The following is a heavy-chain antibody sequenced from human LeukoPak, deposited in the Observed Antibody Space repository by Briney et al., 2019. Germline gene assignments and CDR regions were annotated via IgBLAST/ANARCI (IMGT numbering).Heavy chain of an antibody. CDR1: GFTFSTHY. V-gene: IGHV3-72*01. Sequence: GGSLRLSCAASGFTFSTHYMDWVRQAPGKGLQWVGHVRNKANSYSTEYAASVKGRFTISRDDSKNTLYLQMNSLKTEDTAVYYCTTEVMITFGGAKADYWGQGTLVTVSS. CDR3: TTEVMITFGGAKADY. J-gene: IGHJ4*02. CDR2: VRNKANSYST. D-gene: IGHD3-16*01.